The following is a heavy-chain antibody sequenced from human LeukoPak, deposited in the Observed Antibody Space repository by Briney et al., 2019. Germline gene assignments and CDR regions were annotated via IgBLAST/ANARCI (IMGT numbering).Heavy chain of an antibody. CDR1: GFTFSSYS. Sequence: GGSLRLSCAASGFTFSSYSMNWVRQAPGKGLEWVSYISSSSNTIYYAGSVRGRFTISRDNSKNTLYLQMNSLRAEDTAVYYCAKDHRWFGEMSDIWGQGTMVTVSS. CDR2: ISSSSNTI. J-gene: IGHJ3*02. V-gene: IGHV3-48*01. D-gene: IGHD3-10*01. CDR3: AKDHRWFGEMSDI.